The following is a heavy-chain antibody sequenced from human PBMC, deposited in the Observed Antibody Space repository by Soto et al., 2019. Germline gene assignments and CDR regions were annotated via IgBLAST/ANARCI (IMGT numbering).Heavy chain of an antibody. J-gene: IGHJ4*02. V-gene: IGHV3-30*03. D-gene: IGHD6-13*01. Sequence: PGGSLRLSCAASGFTFSSYGMHWVRQAPGKGLEWVAVISYDGSNKYYADSVKGRFTISRDNSKNTLYLQMSSLRAEDTAVYYCARGLSAGKGYTPDFWGQGSLVTVSS. CDR2: ISYDGSNK. CDR1: GFTFSSYG. CDR3: ARGLSAGKGYTPDF.